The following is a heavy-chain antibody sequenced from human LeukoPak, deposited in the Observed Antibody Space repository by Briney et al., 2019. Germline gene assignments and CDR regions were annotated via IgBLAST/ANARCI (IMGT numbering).Heavy chain of an antibody. J-gene: IGHJ6*02. CDR1: GYTFTGYY. V-gene: IGHV1-2*02. CDR2: INPNIGGT. Sequence: ASVKVSCKASGYTFTGYYMHWVRQAPGQGLEWMGWINPNIGGTNYAQKFQGRVTMTRDTSISTAYMELSRLRSDDTAVYYCARDLSYDFWSGYYHYYYGMDVWGQGTTVTVSS. D-gene: IGHD3-3*01. CDR3: ARDLSYDFWSGYYHYYYGMDV.